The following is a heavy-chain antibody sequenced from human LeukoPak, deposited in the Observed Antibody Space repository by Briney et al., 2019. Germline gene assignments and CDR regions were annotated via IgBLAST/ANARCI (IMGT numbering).Heavy chain of an antibody. CDR3: ARDSKSPVYSSGWGPPRPRYGMDV. Sequence: PGGSLRLSCAAPGFTFKNYAMTWVRQAPGKGLEWVSGISGSGDNTYYADSDSVKGRFTISRDNPKNSLYLQMNSLRAEDTAVYYCARDSKSPVYSSGWGPPRPRYGMDVWGQGTTVTVSS. J-gene: IGHJ6*02. D-gene: IGHD6-19*01. CDR2: ISGSGDNT. V-gene: IGHV3-23*01. CDR1: GFTFKNYA.